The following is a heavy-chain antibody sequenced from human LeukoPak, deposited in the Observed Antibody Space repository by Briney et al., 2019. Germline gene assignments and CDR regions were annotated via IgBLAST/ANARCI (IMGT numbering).Heavy chain of an antibody. CDR1: GYSISSSNW. D-gene: IGHD3-22*01. CDR2: IYYSGST. Sequence: SETLSLTCAVSGYSISSSNWWGWIRQPPGKGLEWIGYIYYSGSTNYNPSLKSRVTISVDTSKNQFSLKLSSVTAADTAVYYCARITHYYDSSGYYGKSFDYWGQGTLVTVSS. V-gene: IGHV4-28*01. CDR3: ARITHYYDSSGYYGKSFDY. J-gene: IGHJ4*02.